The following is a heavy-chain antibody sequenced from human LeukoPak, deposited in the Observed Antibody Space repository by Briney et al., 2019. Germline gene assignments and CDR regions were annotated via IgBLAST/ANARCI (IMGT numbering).Heavy chain of an antibody. CDR1: GFTFRGYT. Sequence: GGSLTLSCGASGFTFRGYTMHWVRQAPGKGLQWVAVISWDGNKKFYADSVEGRFTISRDNSKNTLSLQMNSLRLEDTALYYCAREGGNSTSWGYFDYWGQGTLVTVSS. V-gene: IGHV3-30*04. D-gene: IGHD6-13*01. J-gene: IGHJ4*02. CDR3: AREGGNSTSWGYFDY. CDR2: ISWDGNKK.